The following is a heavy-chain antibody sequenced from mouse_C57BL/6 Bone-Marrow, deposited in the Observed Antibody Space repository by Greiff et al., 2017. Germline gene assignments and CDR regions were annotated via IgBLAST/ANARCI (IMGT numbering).Heavy chain of an antibody. J-gene: IGHJ1*03. CDR1: GYTFTSYG. V-gene: IGHV1-81*01. CDR3: ARPHYYGSSYWYFDV. CDR2: IYPRSGNT. D-gene: IGHD1-1*01. Sequence: VQLQESGAELARPGASVKLSCKASGYTFTSYGISWVKQRTGQGLEWIGEIYPRSGNTYYNEKFKGKATLTADKSSSTADMKLRSLTSEDSAVYFCARPHYYGSSYWYFDVWGTGTTVTVSS.